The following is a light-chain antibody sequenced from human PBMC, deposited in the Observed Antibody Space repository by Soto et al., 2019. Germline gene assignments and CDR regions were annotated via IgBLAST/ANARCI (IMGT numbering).Light chain of an antibody. V-gene: IGKV3-20*01. CDR1: QSVSSRY. CDR2: GTS. J-gene: IGKJ1*01. Sequence: EIVLTQSPGTLSLSPGESATLSCRASQSVSSRYLAWYQQTPGQAPRLLIYGTSSRATGIPDRFSGSGSGTDFTLTISRLEPEDFAVYYCQQYGSSPLWTFGQGTKVEIK. CDR3: QQYGSSPLWT.